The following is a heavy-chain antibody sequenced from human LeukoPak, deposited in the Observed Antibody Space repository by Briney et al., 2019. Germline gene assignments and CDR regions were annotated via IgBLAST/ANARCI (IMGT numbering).Heavy chain of an antibody. V-gene: IGHV3-48*03. J-gene: IGHJ6*04. Sequence: GGSLRLSCAASGFTFSSYEMNWVRQARGQGLEWVSYISIGGGTIYYAQTVKGRFTISRDNAKSTLYLQMNSLRAEDTAVYYCAILGVTMIGGVWGKGTTVTISS. D-gene: IGHD3-10*02. CDR1: GFTFSSYE. CDR2: ISIGGGTI. CDR3: AILGVTMIGGV.